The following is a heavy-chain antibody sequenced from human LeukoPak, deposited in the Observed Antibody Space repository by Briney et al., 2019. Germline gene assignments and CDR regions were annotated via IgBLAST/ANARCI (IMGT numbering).Heavy chain of an antibody. CDR2: IIPIFCTA. CDR1: GGTFSSYA. Sequence: ASVKVSCKASGGTFSSYAISWVRQAPGQGLEWMGGIIPIFCTANYAQKFQGRVTITADESTSTAYMELSSLRSEDTAVYYCASDAVGGSSTTPDYYYGMDVWGKGPRSPSPQ. V-gene: IGHV1-69*13. J-gene: IGHJ6*01. CDR3: ASDAVGGSSTTPDYYYGMDV. D-gene: IGHD2-2*01.